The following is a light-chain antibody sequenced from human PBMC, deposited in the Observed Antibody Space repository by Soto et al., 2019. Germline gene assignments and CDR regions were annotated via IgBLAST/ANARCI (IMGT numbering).Light chain of an antibody. V-gene: IGKV3-11*01. Sequence: EIVLTQSPATLSLSPGERATLSCRASQSVSSYFAWYQQKPGQAPRLLIYDASNRATGIPARFSGSGSGTDFTFTISSLEPEDFAVYYCQQRSNRPLTFGQGTKVEIK. CDR1: QSVSSY. J-gene: IGKJ1*01. CDR3: QQRSNRPLT. CDR2: DAS.